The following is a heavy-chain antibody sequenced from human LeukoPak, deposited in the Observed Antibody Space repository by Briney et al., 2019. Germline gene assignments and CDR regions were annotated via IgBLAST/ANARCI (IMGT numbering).Heavy chain of an antibody. V-gene: IGHV3-74*01. J-gene: IGHJ5*02. CDR3: ARGPQGAWFDP. Sequence: PGGSLRLSCEASGFTFSSYWMHWVRQAPGKGLVWVSRINSDGSSTNYADSAKGRFTISRDNAKNTLYLQMNSLRAEDTAVYYCARGPQGAWFDPWGQGTLVTVSS. CDR1: GFTFSSYW. CDR2: INSDGSST.